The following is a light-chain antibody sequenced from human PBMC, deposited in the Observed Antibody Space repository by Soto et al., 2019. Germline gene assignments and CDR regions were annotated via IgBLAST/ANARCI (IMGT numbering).Light chain of an antibody. CDR1: QDISNQ. J-gene: IGKJ4*01. CDR3: QQYDNFPLT. V-gene: IGKV1-33*01. Sequence: DIQMTQSPSSLSASVGDRVTITCQASQDISNQLNWYQQKPGKAPKLLIYDAATLQTGVPPRFSGGGSGTDFTFTVSSLQPEDFATYYWQQYDNFPLTFGGGTKVEIK. CDR2: DAA.